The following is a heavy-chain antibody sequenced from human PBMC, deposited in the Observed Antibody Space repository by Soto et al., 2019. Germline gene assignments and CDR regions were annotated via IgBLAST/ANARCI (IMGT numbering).Heavy chain of an antibody. CDR3: ARGTLPRDIVVVVAATTPAHYFDY. V-gene: IGHV4-34*01. Sequence: PSETLSLTCAVYGGSFSGYYWSWIRQPPGKGLEWIGEINHSGSTNYNPSLKSRVTITVDTSKNQFSLKLSSVTAADTAVYYCARGTLPRDIVVVVAATTPAHYFDYGGQGTLVTVSS. D-gene: IGHD2-15*01. CDR1: GGSFSGYY. J-gene: IGHJ4*02. CDR2: INHSGST.